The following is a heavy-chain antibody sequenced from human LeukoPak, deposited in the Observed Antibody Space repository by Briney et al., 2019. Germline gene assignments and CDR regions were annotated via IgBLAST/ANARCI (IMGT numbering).Heavy chain of an antibody. Sequence: GGSLRLSCAASGFTFSSYAMHWVRQAPGKGLEWVAVISYDGSNKYYADSVKGRFTISRDNAKNSLYLQMNSLRAEDTAVYYCARSSLAAAEFDYWGQGTLVTVSS. J-gene: IGHJ4*02. D-gene: IGHD6-13*01. CDR1: GFTFSSYA. CDR2: ISYDGSNK. CDR3: ARSSLAAAEFDY. V-gene: IGHV3-30-3*01.